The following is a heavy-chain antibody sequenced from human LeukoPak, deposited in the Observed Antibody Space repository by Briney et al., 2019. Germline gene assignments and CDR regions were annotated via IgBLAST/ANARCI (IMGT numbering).Heavy chain of an antibody. J-gene: IGHJ4*02. CDR1: GYTYTGYY. D-gene: IGHD6-13*01. CDR3: ARDLKSAAGTGY. V-gene: IGHV1-2*06. Sequence: ASVKVSCKASGYTYTGYYMHWVRQAPGQGLEWMGRINPNSGGTNYAKKFKGRVTMNRDTSISTAYMELSTLRSDDTAVYYCARDLKSAAGTGYWGQGTLVTVSS. CDR2: INPNSGGT.